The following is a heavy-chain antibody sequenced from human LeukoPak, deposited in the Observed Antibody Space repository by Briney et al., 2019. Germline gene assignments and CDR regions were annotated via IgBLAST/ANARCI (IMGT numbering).Heavy chain of an antibody. CDR1: GGSISSYY. V-gene: IGHV4-59*01. J-gene: IGHJ4*02. Sequence: SETLSLTCTVSGGSISSYYWSWIRQPPGKGLEWIGYIYYSGSTNYNPSLKSRVTISVDTSKNQFSLKLSSVTAADTAVYYCAIVAQRGVIISGTDYWGQGTLVTVSS. D-gene: IGHD3-10*01. CDR3: AIVAQRGVIISGTDY. CDR2: IYYSGST.